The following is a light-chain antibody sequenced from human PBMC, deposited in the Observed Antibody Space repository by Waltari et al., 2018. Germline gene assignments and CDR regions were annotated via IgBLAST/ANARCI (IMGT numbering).Light chain of an antibody. CDR3: CSYAGSYFYV. J-gene: IGLJ1*01. CDR1: SSDVGGYNY. V-gene: IGLV2-11*01. CDR2: DVS. Sequence: QSALTQPRSVSGSPGQSVTISCTGTSSDVGGYNYVSWYQQHPGKAPKLMIYDVSKWPSGVPDRFSGSKSGNTASLTISGLQAEDEAEYYCCSYAGSYFYVFGTGTKVTVL.